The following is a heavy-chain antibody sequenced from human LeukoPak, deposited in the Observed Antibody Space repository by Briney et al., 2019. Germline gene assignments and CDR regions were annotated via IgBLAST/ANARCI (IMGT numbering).Heavy chain of an antibody. Sequence: SETLSLTCTVSGGSISSYYWSWIRQPPGKGLEWIGYIYYSGSTNYNPSLKSRVTISVDTSKNQFSLKLSSVTAADTAVYYCARSLGWPFFDYWGQGTLVTVSS. CDR2: IYYSGST. V-gene: IGHV4-59*01. D-gene: IGHD1-26*01. CDR3: ARSLGWPFFDY. J-gene: IGHJ4*02. CDR1: GGSISSYY.